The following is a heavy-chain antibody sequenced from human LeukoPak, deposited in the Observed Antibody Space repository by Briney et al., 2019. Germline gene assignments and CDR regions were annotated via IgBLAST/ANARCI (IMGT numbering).Heavy chain of an antibody. D-gene: IGHD6-19*01. CDR3: ASLQWLVTY. J-gene: IGHJ4*02. V-gene: IGHV4-34*01. Sequence: SETLSLTCAVYGGSFSNYYWSWIRQPPGKGLEWIGEINHSGSTNYNPSLKSRVTVSVDTSKNQFSLKLSSVTAADTAVYYCASLQWLVTYWGQGTLVTVSS. CDR2: INHSGST. CDR1: GGSFSNYY.